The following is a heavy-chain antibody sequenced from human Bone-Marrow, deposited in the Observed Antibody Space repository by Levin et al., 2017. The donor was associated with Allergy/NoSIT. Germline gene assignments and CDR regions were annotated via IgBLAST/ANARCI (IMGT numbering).Heavy chain of an antibody. CDR1: GFTFSTYA. V-gene: IGHV3-23*01. Sequence: GGSLRLSCAASGFTFSTYAMDWVRQAPGKGLEWVSAIRGSGSRIYYAGSVKGRFTVSRDNSRNTLYLQMNNLRGEDTAIYYCGREEGGSGGNTVDYWGRGTLVTVSS. J-gene: IGHJ4*02. CDR3: GREEGGSGGNTVDY. CDR2: IRGSGSRI. D-gene: IGHD6-19*01.